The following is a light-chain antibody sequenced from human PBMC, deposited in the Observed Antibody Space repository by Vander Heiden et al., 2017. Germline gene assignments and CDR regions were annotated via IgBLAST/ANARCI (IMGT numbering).Light chain of an antibody. CDR2: LGS. Sequence: IVMTQSPLSLPVTTGEPPPHSCRSSQRLLHSNRCKYVSWYLQKPGRSPQLLIYLGSHRACGVPDRFSGSGSGTDFTLEISRVEAEDVGVYYCMQTLQFPWTFGQGTKVEIK. V-gene: IGKV2-28*01. CDR1: QRLLHSNRCKY. CDR3: MQTLQFPWT. J-gene: IGKJ1*01.